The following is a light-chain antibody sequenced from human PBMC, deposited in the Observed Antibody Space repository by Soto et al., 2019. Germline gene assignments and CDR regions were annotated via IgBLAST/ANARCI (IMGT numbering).Light chain of an antibody. J-gene: IGKJ4*01. CDR3: QQRSNWPPELT. Sequence: EIVLTQSPATLSLSPGERATLSCRASQSVSSYLAWYQQKPGQAPRLLIYDASNKATGIPDRFSGSGSGTDFTLTICILVPEGFAVYYGQQRSNWPPELTFGGGTKVEIK. CDR1: QSVSSY. V-gene: IGKV3-11*01. CDR2: DAS.